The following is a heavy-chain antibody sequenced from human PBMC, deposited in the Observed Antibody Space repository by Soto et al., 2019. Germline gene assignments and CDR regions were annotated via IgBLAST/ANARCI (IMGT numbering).Heavy chain of an antibody. V-gene: IGHV4-39*07. CDR2: IYYSGST. D-gene: IGHD5-18*01. CDR1: GGSISSSSYY. Sequence: SETLSLTCTVSGGSISSSSYYWGWIRQPPGKGLEWIGSIYYSGSTYYNPSLKSRVTISVDTSKNQFSLKLSSVTAADTAVYYCARGSYGAPLFDYWGQGTLVTV. J-gene: IGHJ4*02. CDR3: ARGSYGAPLFDY.